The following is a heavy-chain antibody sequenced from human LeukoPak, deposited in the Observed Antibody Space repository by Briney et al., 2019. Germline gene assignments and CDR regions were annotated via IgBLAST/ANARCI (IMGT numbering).Heavy chain of an antibody. J-gene: IGHJ5*02. CDR2: INPNSGGT. V-gene: IGHV1-2*02. Sequence: ASVKVSSKASGYTFTGYYMHWVRQAPGQGLEWMGWINPNSGGTNYAQKFQGRVTMTRDTSISTAYMELSRLRSDDTAVYYCARGSITIFGVVPTPFDPWGQGTLVTVSS. D-gene: IGHD3-3*01. CDR3: ARGSITIFGVVPTPFDP. CDR1: GYTFTGYY.